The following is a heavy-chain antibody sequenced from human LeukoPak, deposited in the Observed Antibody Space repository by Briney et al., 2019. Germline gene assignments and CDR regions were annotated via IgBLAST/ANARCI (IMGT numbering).Heavy chain of an antibody. Sequence: SETLSLTCTVSGGSISSSHYYWGWIRQPPGKGLDWIGTIYYSGSIYYNPSLKSRVTISVDTSKHHFSLKVNSVTAADTAVYYCARHVVTADPYFFDYWGQGTLVTVPS. D-gene: IGHD2-21*02. CDR1: GGSISSSHYY. CDR3: ARHVVTADPYFFDY. J-gene: IGHJ4*02. V-gene: IGHV4-39*01. CDR2: IYYSGSI.